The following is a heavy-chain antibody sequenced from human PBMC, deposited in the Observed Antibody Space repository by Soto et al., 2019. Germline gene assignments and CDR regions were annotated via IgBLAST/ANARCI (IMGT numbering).Heavy chain of an antibody. CDR2: ISYDGSNK. Sequence: QVQLVESGGGVVQPGRSLRLSCAASGFTFSSYAMHWVRQAPGKGLEWVAVISYDGSNKYYADSVKGRFTISRDNSKNTLYLQMNSLRVEDTAVYYCASSPPDSSSWGQYYYYGMDVWGQGTTVTVSS. V-gene: IGHV3-30-3*01. CDR3: ASSPPDSSSWGQYYYYGMDV. CDR1: GFTFSSYA. D-gene: IGHD6-13*01. J-gene: IGHJ6*02.